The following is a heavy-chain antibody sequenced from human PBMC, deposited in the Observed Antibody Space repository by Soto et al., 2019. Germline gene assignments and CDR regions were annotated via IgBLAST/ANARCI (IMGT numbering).Heavy chain of an antibody. J-gene: IGHJ3*02. V-gene: IGHV4-31*01. D-gene: IGHD3-3*01. CDR1: DASISSGGYY. CDR3: ARATEYELRGPAFDI. CDR2: VHYSGNT. Sequence: QVQLQESGPGLVQPSQTLSFTCTVSDASISSGGYYWSWIRQHPGKGLEWIGYVHYSGNTYYNPSLKSPLSISADMSKNQFSLNLNSVTAADTAVNYCARATEYELRGPAFDIWAQGTMVTVSS.